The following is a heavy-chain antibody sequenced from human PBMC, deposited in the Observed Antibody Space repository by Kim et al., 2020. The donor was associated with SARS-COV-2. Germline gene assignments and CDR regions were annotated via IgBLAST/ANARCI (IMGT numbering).Heavy chain of an antibody. CDR1: GFTVSSNY. J-gene: IGHJ4*02. V-gene: IGHV3-66*01. D-gene: IGHD3-22*01. CDR3: ARENYDSSGYYWG. CDR2: IYSGGST. Sequence: GGSLRLSCAASGFTVSSNYMSWVRQAPGKGLEWVSVIYSGGSTYYADSVKGRFTISRDNSKNTLYLQMNSLRAEDTAVYYCARENYDSSGYYWGWGQGTLVTVSS.